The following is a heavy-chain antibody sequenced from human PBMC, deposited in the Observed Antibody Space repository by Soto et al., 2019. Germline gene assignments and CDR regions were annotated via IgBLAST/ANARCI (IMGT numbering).Heavy chain of an antibody. Sequence: SATLSLSCTVSGGSISSFTNHYCSWIRLPPGKGLEWIGYIYKSGTTYYNPSLKSRVIISVDTSKNQFSLKLSSVTAADTAVFYCARLIHCKTTSCYFDYWGQGTLVTVSS. CDR1: GGSISSFTNHY. CDR2: IYKSGTT. CDR3: ARLIHCKTTSCYFDY. D-gene: IGHD2-2*01. V-gene: IGHV4-39*01. J-gene: IGHJ4*02.